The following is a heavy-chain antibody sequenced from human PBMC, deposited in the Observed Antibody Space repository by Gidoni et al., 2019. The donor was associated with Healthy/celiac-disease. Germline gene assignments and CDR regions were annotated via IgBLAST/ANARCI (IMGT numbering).Heavy chain of an antibody. V-gene: IGHV1-24*01. D-gene: IGHD2-2*02. CDR2: FDPEDGET. CDR3: ATTSSTSCYNCYYYYGMDV. J-gene: IGHJ6*02. Sequence: QVQLVQSGAEVKKPGASVKVSCKVSGYTLTELSMHWVRQAPGKGLEWMGGFDPEDGETIYAQKFQGRVTMTEDTSTDTAYMELSSLRSEDTAVYYCATTSSTSCYNCYYYYGMDVWGQGTTVTVSS. CDR1: GYTLTELS.